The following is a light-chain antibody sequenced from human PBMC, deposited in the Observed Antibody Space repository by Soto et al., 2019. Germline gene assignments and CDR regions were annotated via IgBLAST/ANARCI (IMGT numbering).Light chain of an antibody. CDR2: AAS. CDR3: LQHNAYPWT. J-gene: IGKJ1*01. CDR1: QDISDY. V-gene: IGKV1-17*03. Sequence: DIQMTQSPSAMSASVVDIVTITCRASQDISDYLAWFQQKPGKVPKRLIYAASNLQSGVPSRFSGSGSGTEFTLTISRLKPEDFATYYCLQHNAYPWTFGQGTKVDIK.